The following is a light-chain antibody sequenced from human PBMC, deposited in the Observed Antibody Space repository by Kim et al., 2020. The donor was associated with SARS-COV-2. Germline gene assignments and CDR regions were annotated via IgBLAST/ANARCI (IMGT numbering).Light chain of an antibody. CDR2: AAS. Sequence: ASVGDRVTITCRASQSISSYLNWYQQKPGKAPKHLIYAASSLQSGVPSRFSGSGSGTDFTLTISSLHPEDFATYYCQQTYTTPRTFGQGTKVDIK. J-gene: IGKJ1*01. CDR3: QQTYTTPRT. V-gene: IGKV1-39*01. CDR1: QSISSY.